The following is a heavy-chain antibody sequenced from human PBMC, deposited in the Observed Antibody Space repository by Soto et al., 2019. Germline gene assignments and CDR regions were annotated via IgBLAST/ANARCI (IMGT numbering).Heavy chain of an antibody. CDR1: GGTFANFI. Sequence: SVKVSCKASGGTFANFIMNWVRQTPGQGLEWMGGIVPMFGTATYAEKFKGRVTISATESTSTAYMELTSLRSEDTAVYYCARNGTYSSSLSQYSGMDVWGQGTTVTVYS. CDR2: IVPMFGTA. V-gene: IGHV1-69*13. D-gene: IGHD6-6*01. CDR3: ARNGTYSSSLSQYSGMDV. J-gene: IGHJ6*02.